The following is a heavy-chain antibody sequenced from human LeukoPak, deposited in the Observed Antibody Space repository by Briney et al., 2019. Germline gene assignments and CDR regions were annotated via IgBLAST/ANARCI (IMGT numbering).Heavy chain of an antibody. V-gene: IGHV4-34*01. CDR1: GFIFNSYW. J-gene: IGHJ4*02. Sequence: PGGSLRLSCAASGFIFNSYWMYWLRQPPGKGLEWIGEINHSGSTNYNPSLKSRVTISVDTSKNQFSLKLSSVTAADTAVYYCARGRGGYPRLDYWGQGTLVTVSS. D-gene: IGHD2-15*01. CDR3: ARGRGGYPRLDY. CDR2: INHSGST.